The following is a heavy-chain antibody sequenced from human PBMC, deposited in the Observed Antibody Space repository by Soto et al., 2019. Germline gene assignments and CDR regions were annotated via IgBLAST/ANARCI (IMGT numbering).Heavy chain of an antibody. CDR2: IIPIFGTA. V-gene: IGHV1-69*06. CDR3: ASVAARPFYCYYGMDV. D-gene: IGHD6-6*01. J-gene: IGHJ6*02. CDR1: GGTFSSYA. Sequence: ASVKVSCKASGGTFSSYAISWVRQAPGQGLEWMGGIIPIFGTANYAQKFQGRVTITADKSTSTAYMELSSLRSEDTAVYYCASVAARPFYCYYGMDVWGQGTTVTVSS.